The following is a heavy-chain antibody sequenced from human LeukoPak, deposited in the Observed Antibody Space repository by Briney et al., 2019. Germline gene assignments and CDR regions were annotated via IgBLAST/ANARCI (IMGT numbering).Heavy chain of an antibody. CDR2: INHSGST. Sequence: SETLSLTCAVYGGSFSGYHWSWIRQPPGKGLEWIGEINHSGSTNYNPSLKSRVIISVDTSKNQFSLKLSSVTAADTAVYYCASGSSSGYDMGYWGQGTLVTVSS. CDR3: ASGSSSGYDMGY. J-gene: IGHJ4*02. CDR1: GGSFSGYH. V-gene: IGHV4-34*01. D-gene: IGHD5-12*01.